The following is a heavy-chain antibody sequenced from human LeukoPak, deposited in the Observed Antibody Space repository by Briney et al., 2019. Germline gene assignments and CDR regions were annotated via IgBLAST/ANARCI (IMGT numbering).Heavy chain of an antibody. CDR2: IYYSGTT. D-gene: IGHD3-22*01. V-gene: IGHV4-31*03. Sequence: SETLSLTCTVSGGSISSGGYYWSWIPQHPGKGLEWIGYIYYSGTTYYNPSLKSRVTITVDTSKNQFSLKLSSVTDADTAVYYCASCDSSGYYTYDYWGQETLVTVSS. J-gene: IGHJ4*02. CDR3: ASCDSSGYYTYDY. CDR1: GGSISSGGYY.